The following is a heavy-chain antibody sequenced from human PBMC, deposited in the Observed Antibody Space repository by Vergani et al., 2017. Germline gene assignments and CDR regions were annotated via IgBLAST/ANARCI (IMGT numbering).Heavy chain of an antibody. V-gene: IGHV3-48*03. CDR3: ARDRAWGLGELSYFDY. Sequence: EVQLVESGGGLVQPGGSLRLSCAASGFTFSSYEMNWVRQAPGKGLEWVSYISSSGSTIYYADSVKGQFTISRDNAKNSLYLQMNSLRAEDTAVYYCARDRAWGLGELSYFDYWGQGTLVTVSS. CDR1: GFTFSSYE. D-gene: IGHD3-16*02. CDR2: ISSSGSTI. J-gene: IGHJ4*02.